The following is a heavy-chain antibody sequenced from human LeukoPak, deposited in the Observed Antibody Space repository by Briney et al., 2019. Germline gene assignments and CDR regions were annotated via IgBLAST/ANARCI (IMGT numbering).Heavy chain of an antibody. V-gene: IGHV4-4*02. CDR3: ARIPSGSYGIFDY. D-gene: IGHD1-26*01. J-gene: IGHJ4*02. Sequence: SETPSLTCAVSVGSISSSNWWSWVRQPPGKGLEGIGESYHNESANQNPSLNSRVRMSLDKSKNQFSLRLTSVTAADTAGYYCARIPSGSYGIFDYWGQGTLVTVSS. CDR2: SYHNESA. CDR1: VGSISSSNW.